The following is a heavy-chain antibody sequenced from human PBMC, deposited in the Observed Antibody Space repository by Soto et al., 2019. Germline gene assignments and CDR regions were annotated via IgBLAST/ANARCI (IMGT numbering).Heavy chain of an antibody. D-gene: IGHD1-1*01. J-gene: IGHJ4*02. V-gene: IGHV3-48*01. CDR2: ITPSSSNI. Sequence: GGSLRLSCAVSGLTFSSYSWNWARQAPGKGLEWISYITPSSSNIYYADSVKGRFAISRDDAKNSLYLHMNSLTVEDTAVYYCARSTFNFWGQGTLVTVSS. CDR3: ARSTFNF. CDR1: GLTFSSYS.